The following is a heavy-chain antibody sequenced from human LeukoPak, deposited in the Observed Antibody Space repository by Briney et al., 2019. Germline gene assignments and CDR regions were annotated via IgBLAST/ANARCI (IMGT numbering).Heavy chain of an antibody. J-gene: IGHJ6*03. Sequence: GGSLRLSCAASGFTFSSYAMTWVRQAPGKGLEWLSAVSGSGGSTYYADSVKGRFTISRDNSKNTLYLQMNSLRAEDTAVYYCAKDPGHYYYYYMDVWGKGTTVTVSS. V-gene: IGHV3-23*01. CDR2: VSGSGGST. CDR3: AKDPGHYYYYYMDV. D-gene: IGHD7-27*01. CDR1: GFTFSSYA.